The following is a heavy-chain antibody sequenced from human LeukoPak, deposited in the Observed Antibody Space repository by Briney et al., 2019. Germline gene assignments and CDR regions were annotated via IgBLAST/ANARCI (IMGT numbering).Heavy chain of an antibody. V-gene: IGHV3-49*04. Sequence: GGSLRLSCTASGFTFGDYAMSWVRQAPGKGLEWVGFIRSKAYGGTTEYAASVKGRFTISRDDSKSIAYLQMNSLKTEDTAVYYCARGRVTTLYYFDYWGQGTLVTVSS. CDR3: ARGRVTTLYYFDY. J-gene: IGHJ4*02. CDR2: IRSKAYGGTT. D-gene: IGHD4-17*01. CDR1: GFTFGDYA.